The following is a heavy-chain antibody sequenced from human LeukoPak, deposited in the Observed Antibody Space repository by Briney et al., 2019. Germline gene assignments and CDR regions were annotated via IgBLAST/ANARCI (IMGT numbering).Heavy chain of an antibody. V-gene: IGHV3-21*01. D-gene: IGHD4-17*01. CDR2: ISSSSSYI. J-gene: IGHJ1*01. CDR1: GFTFSSYS. CDR3: ASADYGDCVYFQH. Sequence: GGSLRLSCAASGFTFSSYSMNWVRQAPGKGLEWVSSISSSSSYIYYADSVKGRFTISRDNAKNSLYLQMNSLRAEDTAVYYCASADYGDCVYFQHWGQGTLVTVSS.